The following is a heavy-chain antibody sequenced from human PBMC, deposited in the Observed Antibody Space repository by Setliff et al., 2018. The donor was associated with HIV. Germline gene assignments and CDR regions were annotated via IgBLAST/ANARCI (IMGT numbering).Heavy chain of an antibody. D-gene: IGHD3-10*01. Sequence: SETLSLTCTVSGASISSSTDYWGWIRQSPGKGLEWIGSRYYSGSTYQSPSLKSRVTIPVDTSKNQFSLELSSVTAADTAVYYCARLRYGSGIPLDVWGTGISVTVSS. CDR2: RYYSGST. CDR1: GASISSSTDY. V-gene: IGHV4-39*01. CDR3: ARLRYGSGIPLDV. J-gene: IGHJ6*04.